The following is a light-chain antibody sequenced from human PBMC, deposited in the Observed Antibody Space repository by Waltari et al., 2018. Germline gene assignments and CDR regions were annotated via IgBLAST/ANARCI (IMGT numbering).Light chain of an antibody. V-gene: IGKV4-1*01. J-gene: IGKJ1*01. CDR2: WSS. CDR3: HQYSSTPWT. CDR1: QTVLHSSDTKNY. Sequence: DIVMTQSPYSLAVSPGERATSNCKPNQTVLHSSDTKNYVAWYQQKPGQPPKLLIYWSSTRESGVPDRFSGSGSGTDFTLTISSLQAEDVAVYYCHQYSSTPWTFGQGTKVEVK.